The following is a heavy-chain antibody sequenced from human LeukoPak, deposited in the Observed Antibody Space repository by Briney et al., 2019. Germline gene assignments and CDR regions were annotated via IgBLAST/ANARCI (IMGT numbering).Heavy chain of an antibody. CDR3: ARAGGGSYSNYYMDV. CDR2: INAGNGNT. CDR1: GYTFTSYA. Sequence: ASVKVSCKASGYTFTSYAMHWVRQAPGQRLEWMGWINAGNGNTKYSQKFQGRVTITRDTSASTAYMELSSLRSEDTAVYYCARAGGGSYSNYYMDVWGKGTTVTVSS. J-gene: IGHJ6*03. D-gene: IGHD1-26*01. V-gene: IGHV1-3*01.